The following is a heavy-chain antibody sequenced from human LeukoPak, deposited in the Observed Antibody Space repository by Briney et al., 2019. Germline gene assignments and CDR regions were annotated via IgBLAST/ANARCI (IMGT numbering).Heavy chain of an antibody. V-gene: IGHV4-59*01. CDR1: GGSISSYY. Sequence: PSETLSLTCTVSGGSISSYYWSWIRQPPGKGLEWIGCIYYSGSTNYNPSLKSRVTISVDTSKNQFSLKLSSVTAADTAVYYCARDFSLGATPDNWFDPWGQGTLVTVSS. D-gene: IGHD1-26*01. J-gene: IGHJ5*02. CDR3: ARDFSLGATPDNWFDP. CDR2: IYYSGST.